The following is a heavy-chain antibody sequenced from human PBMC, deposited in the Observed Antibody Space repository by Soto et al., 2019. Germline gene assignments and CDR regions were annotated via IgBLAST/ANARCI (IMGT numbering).Heavy chain of an antibody. CDR2: IYYSGST. J-gene: IGHJ4*02. V-gene: IGHV4-59*01. D-gene: IGHD5-12*01. CDR1: GGSISSYY. Sequence: PSETLSLTCTFSGGSISSYYWSWIRQPPGKGLEWIGYIYYSGSTNYNPSLKSRVTISVDTSKNQFSLKLSSVTAADTAVYYCARTSGYTDYWGQGTLVTVSS. CDR3: ARTSGYTDY.